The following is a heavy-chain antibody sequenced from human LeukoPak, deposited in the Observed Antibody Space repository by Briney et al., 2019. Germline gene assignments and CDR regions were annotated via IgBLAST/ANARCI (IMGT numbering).Heavy chain of an antibody. V-gene: IGHV3-43*02. D-gene: IGHD6-19*01. CDR1: GFTSSDYY. Sequence: PGGSLRLSCAASGFTSSDYYMSWIRQAPGKGLEWVSLISGDGGSTFYADSVKGRFTISRDNSKNSLYLQMSSLRSEDTALYYCARESERSGWYDYWGQGTLVTVSS. CDR2: ISGDGGST. CDR3: ARESERSGWYDY. J-gene: IGHJ4*02.